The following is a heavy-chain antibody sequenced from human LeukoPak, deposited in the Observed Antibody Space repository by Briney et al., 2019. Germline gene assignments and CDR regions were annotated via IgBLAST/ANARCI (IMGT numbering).Heavy chain of an antibody. CDR3: TRSLGVVIHGGMDV. J-gene: IGHJ6*02. Sequence: PSETLSLTSTVSGGSISSYHWSWIPQPPGKGLKGIGHIYYTRSTNYNPSLKGRVTISLGTSKNQFSLKLGSVTAADTAVYYCTRSLGVVIHGGMDVWGQGTTVTVS. CDR1: GGSISSYH. V-gene: IGHV4-59*01. D-gene: IGHD3-3*01. CDR2: IYYTRST.